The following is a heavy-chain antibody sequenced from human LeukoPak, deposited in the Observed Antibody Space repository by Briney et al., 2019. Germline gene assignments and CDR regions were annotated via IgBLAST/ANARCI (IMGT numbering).Heavy chain of an antibody. CDR3: ARDYSCNYYDSSGYFSDY. V-gene: IGHV1-2*02. CDR2: INPNSGGT. CDR1: GYTFTGYY. D-gene: IGHD3-22*01. J-gene: IGHJ4*02. Sequence: ASVKVSCKASGYTFTGYYMHWVRQAPGQGLEWMGWINPNSGGTNYAQKFQGRVTMTRDTSISTAYMELSRLRSDDTAVYYCARDYSCNYYDSSGYFSDYWGQGTLVTVSS.